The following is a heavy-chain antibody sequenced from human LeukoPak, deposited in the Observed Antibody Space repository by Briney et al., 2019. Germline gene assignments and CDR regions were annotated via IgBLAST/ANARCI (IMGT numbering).Heavy chain of an antibody. D-gene: IGHD3-10*01. CDR3: AEDHRRWFGELSPFDY. Sequence: GGSLRLSCAASGFTFSSYAMSWVRQAPGKGLEWVSAISGSGGSTYYADSVKGRFTISRDNSKNTLYLQMNSLRAEDTAVYYCAEDHRRWFGELSPFDYWGQGTLVTVSS. CDR2: ISGSGGST. J-gene: IGHJ4*02. CDR1: GFTFSSYA. V-gene: IGHV3-23*01.